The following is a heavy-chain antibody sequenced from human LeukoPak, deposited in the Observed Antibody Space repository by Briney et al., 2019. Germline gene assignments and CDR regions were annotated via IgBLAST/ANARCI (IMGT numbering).Heavy chain of an antibody. V-gene: IGHV3-33*06. CDR2: IWHDGRSI. CDR3: AKGFSTLWVNYFDD. CDR1: GFSFSTHG. D-gene: IGHD2-21*01. J-gene: IGHJ4*02. Sequence: GGSLRLSCVASGFSFSTHGMHWVRQAPGKGLEWVAVIWHDGRSIYNEDSVKGRFTISRDTSENTVYLQMNSLRAEDTAVYYCAKGFSTLWVNYFDDWCQGTPVTVSS.